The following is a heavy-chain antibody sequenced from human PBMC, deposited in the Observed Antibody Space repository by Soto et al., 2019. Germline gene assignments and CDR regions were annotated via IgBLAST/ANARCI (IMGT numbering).Heavy chain of an antibody. D-gene: IGHD3-3*01. CDR3: ARDQGITTFGVYSMYYYGMDV. Sequence: QVQLVQSGAEVKKPGASVKVSCKASGYTFTRSGISWVRQAPGQGLEWLGWINPDNGNTKYAQHLQGRVSLTTDTSTNTAYMDLRSLRSDDTAVYYCARDQGITTFGVYSMYYYGMDVWGQGTTVTVSS. CDR2: INPDNGNT. CDR1: GYTFTRSG. V-gene: IGHV1-18*01. J-gene: IGHJ6*02.